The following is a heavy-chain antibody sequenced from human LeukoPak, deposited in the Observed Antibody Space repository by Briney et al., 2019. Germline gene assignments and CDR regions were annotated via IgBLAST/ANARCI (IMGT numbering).Heavy chain of an antibody. D-gene: IGHD2-8*01. CDR2: IYTSGST. Sequence: SETLSLTCIVSGGSISSYYWSWIRQPAGKRLEWIGRIYTSGSTKYNPSLKSRVTMSVDTSKNQFSLNLSSVTAADSALYYCARSVLGNYYYMDVWGKGTTVTVSS. CDR1: GGSISSYY. CDR3: ARSVLGNYYYMDV. J-gene: IGHJ6*03. V-gene: IGHV4-4*07.